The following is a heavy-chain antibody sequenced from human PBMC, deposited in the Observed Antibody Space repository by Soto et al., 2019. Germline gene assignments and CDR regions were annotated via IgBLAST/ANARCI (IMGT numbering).Heavy chain of an antibody. J-gene: IGHJ4*02. V-gene: IGHV3-33*01. D-gene: IGHD3-10*01. CDR3: VRERYYGSGSYFDY. CDR1: GFTFSSYG. Sequence: QVQLVESGGGVVQPGRSLRLSCAASGFTFSSYGMHWVRQAPGKGLERVAVILYDGSNKYYADSVKGRFTISRDNSKNTLYLQMDSLRAEDTAVYYCVRERYYGSGSYFDYWGQGTLVTVSS. CDR2: ILYDGSNK.